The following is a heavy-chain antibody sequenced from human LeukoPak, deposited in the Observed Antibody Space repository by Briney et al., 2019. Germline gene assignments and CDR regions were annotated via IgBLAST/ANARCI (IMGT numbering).Heavy chain of an antibody. CDR2: IYPGDSDT. Sequence: GESLKISCKGSGYSFTSYWIGWVRQMPGKGLEWMGIIYPGDSDTRYSPSFQGQVTISADKSISTAYLQWSSLKASDTAMYYCARQSRITIFGVDYCYMDVWGKGTTVTVSS. CDR3: ARQSRITIFGVDYCYMDV. D-gene: IGHD3-3*01. CDR1: GYSFTSYW. V-gene: IGHV5-51*01. J-gene: IGHJ6*03.